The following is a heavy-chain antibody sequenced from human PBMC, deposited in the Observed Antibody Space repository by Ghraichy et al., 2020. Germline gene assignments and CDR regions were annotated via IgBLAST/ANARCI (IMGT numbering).Heavy chain of an antibody. CDR1: GGSIGSSGYI. D-gene: IGHD1-7*01. J-gene: IGHJ4*02. CDR2: VYYSGRT. V-gene: IGHV4-39*01. Sequence: SETLSLTCSVSGGSIGSSGYIWGWIRQPPGKGLEWIGSVYYSGRTFSNPSLNSRVTMSVDTSQNQFSLRLTSVTAADTAVYYCARHRTTAVGGDFDYWGQGTLVTVPS. CDR3: ARHRTTAVGGDFDY.